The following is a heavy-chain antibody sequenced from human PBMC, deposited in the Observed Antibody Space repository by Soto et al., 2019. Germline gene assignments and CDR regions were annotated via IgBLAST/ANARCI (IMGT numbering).Heavy chain of an antibody. J-gene: IGHJ6*02. D-gene: IGHD3-10*01. CDR1: GFTFTSSA. CDR2: IVVGSGNT. Sequence: SVKVSCKASGFTFTSSAVQWVRQARGQRLEWIGWIVVGSGNTNYAQKFQERVTITRDMSTSTAYMELSSLRSEDTAVYYCAADASVVTMVRGVKNYYYYGMDVWGQGTTVTVSS. CDR3: AADASVVTMVRGVKNYYYYGMDV. V-gene: IGHV1-58*01.